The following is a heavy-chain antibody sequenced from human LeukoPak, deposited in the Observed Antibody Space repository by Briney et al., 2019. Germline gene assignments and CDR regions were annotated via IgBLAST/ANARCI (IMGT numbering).Heavy chain of an antibody. D-gene: IGHD4-23*01. CDR1: GFTFSTSA. Sequence: PGGSLRLSCAASGFTFSTSAMSWVRQAPGKGLEWVSAISGSGGGTYYADSVRGRFTISRDNSKNTLYLQMNSLRAEDTAVYYCARRAGGYSHPYDYWGQGILVTVSS. CDR3: ARRAGGYSHPYDY. J-gene: IGHJ4*02. CDR2: ISGSGGGT. V-gene: IGHV3-23*01.